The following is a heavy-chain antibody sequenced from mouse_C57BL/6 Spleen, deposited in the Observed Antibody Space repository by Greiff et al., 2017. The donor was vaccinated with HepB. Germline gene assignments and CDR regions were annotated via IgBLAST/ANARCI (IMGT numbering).Heavy chain of an antibody. J-gene: IGHJ1*03. CDR2: ISYDGSN. CDR1: GYSITSGYY. Sequence: DVKLVESGPGLVKPSQSLSLTCSVTGYSITSGYYWNWIRQFPGNHLEWMGYISYDGSNNYNPSLKNRISITRDTSKNQFFLKLNSVTTEDTATYYCARERGERYFDVWGTGTTVTVSS. V-gene: IGHV3-6*01. CDR3: ARERGERYFDV.